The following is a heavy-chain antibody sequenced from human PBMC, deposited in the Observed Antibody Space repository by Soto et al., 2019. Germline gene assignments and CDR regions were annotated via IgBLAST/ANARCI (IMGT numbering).Heavy chain of an antibody. J-gene: IGHJ4*02. D-gene: IGHD1-1*01. CDR1: GGSISSYY. CDR2: IYYSGST. Sequence: LSLTCTVSGGSISSYYWSWIRQPPGKGLEWIGYIYYSGSTNYNPSLKSRVTISVDTSKNQFSLKLSSVTAADTAVYYCARVGGGNGFDYWGQGTLVTVS. CDR3: ARVGGGNGFDY. V-gene: IGHV4-59*01.